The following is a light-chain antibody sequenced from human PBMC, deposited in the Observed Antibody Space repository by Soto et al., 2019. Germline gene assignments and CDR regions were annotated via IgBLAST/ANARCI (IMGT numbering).Light chain of an antibody. CDR1: SSNIGAGYD. V-gene: IGLV1-40*01. CDR3: ESYDSSLCGYV. J-gene: IGLJ1*01. CDR2: ANN. Sequence: QSVLTQTPSVSGAPGQRVTISCTGSSSNIGAGYDVHWYQQLPGTAPKLLIFANNIRPSGVPDRFSGSKSGTSASLAITGLQAEDEADYYCESYDSSLCGYVYGTGTKVTVL.